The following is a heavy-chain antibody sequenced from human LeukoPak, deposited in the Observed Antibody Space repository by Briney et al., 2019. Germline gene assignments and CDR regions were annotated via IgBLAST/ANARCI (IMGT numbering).Heavy chain of an antibody. Sequence: PSETLSLTCAVYGGPFRPYYWSWIRQPPGKGLEWIGEINHSGSTNYNPSLKSRVTISVDTSKNQFSLRLSSVTAADTAVYYCARGGFYCGGDCYVDYWGQGTLVTVSS. CDR1: GGPFRPYY. V-gene: IGHV4-34*01. CDR3: ARGGFYCGGDCYVDY. J-gene: IGHJ4*02. D-gene: IGHD2-21*02. CDR2: INHSGST.